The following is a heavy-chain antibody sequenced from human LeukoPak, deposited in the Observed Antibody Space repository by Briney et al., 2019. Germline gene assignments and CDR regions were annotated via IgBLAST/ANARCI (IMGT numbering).Heavy chain of an antibody. V-gene: IGHV4-30-4*08. CDR3: ARGTCSGGNCYGWFDP. Sequence: SQTLSLTCTVSGGSISSGDYYWSWIRQPPGKGLEWIGYIYYTGGTYYNPSLKSRVTISVDMSKNQFSLKLSSVTAADMAVYSCARGTCSGGNCYGWFDPWGQGTLVTVSS. CDR1: GGSISSGDYY. CDR2: IYYTGGT. J-gene: IGHJ5*02. D-gene: IGHD2-15*01.